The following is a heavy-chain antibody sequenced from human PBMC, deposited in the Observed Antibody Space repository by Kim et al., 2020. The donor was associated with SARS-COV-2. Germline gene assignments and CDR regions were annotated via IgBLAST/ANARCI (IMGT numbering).Heavy chain of an antibody. CDR3: TKDICGGECYPHRFDY. D-gene: IGHD2-21*01. CDR1: GFTFSNAW. Sequence: GGSLRLSCAASGFTFSNAWMSWVRQAPGKGLEWVGRIKSKTDGGTTDYAAPVEGRFTISRDDSKNTLYLQMNSLKTEDTAVYYCTKDICGGECYPHRFDYWGQGTLVTGSS. V-gene: IGHV3-15*01. CDR2: IKSKTDGGTT. J-gene: IGHJ4*02.